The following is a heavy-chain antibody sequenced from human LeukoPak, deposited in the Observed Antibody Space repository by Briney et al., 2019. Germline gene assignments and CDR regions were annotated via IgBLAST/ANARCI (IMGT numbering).Heavy chain of an antibody. J-gene: IGHJ5*02. D-gene: IGHD3-22*01. CDR1: GFTFSSYG. CDR2: IWYDGSNK. CDR3: ATVTYYYDSSGFPVP. V-gene: IGHV3-33*01. Sequence: PGGSLRLSCAASGFTFSSYGMHWVRQAPGKGLEWVAVIWYDGSNKYYADSVKGRFTISRDNSKNTLYLQMNSLRAEDTAVYYCATVTYYYDSSGFPVPWGQGTLVTVSS.